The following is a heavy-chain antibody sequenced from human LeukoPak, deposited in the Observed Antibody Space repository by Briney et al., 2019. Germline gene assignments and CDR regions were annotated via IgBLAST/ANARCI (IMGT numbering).Heavy chain of an antibody. CDR2: IDSDGSTT. Sequence: GGSLRLSCAASGFTFSAYCMQWVRQAPGKGLVWVSRIDSDGSTTRYADSVKGRFTISRDNAKNTLYLQMNSLRAEDTTVYYCARDPDNSGWYHWFDPWGQGTLVTVSS. J-gene: IGHJ5*02. CDR3: ARDPDNSGWYHWFDP. V-gene: IGHV3-74*01. CDR1: GFTFSAYC. D-gene: IGHD6-19*01.